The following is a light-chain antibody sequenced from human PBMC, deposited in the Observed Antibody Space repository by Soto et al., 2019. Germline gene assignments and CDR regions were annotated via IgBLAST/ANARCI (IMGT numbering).Light chain of an antibody. V-gene: IGLV2-14*01. CDR2: DVN. J-gene: IGLJ2*01. Sequence: QSVLTQPASVSGSPGQSNTLSCTGTSSDIGGYDYVSWYQRHPGKAPKLIIYDVNNRPSGVSNRFSGSKSGNTASLTISGLQAEDEADYYCTSYASGSSLVVFGGGTKLTVL. CDR3: TSYASGSSLVV. CDR1: SSDIGGYDY.